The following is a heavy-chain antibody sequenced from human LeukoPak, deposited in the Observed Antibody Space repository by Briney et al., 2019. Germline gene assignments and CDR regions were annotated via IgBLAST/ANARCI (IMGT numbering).Heavy chain of an antibody. J-gene: IGHJ4*02. CDR1: GGSIYSYY. CDR3: ARQKGYISGWYEGFDY. D-gene: IGHD6-19*01. CDR2: IYYSGST. Sequence: SETLSLTCTVSGGSIYSYYWSWIRQPPGKGLEWIGNIYYSGSTNYNPSLKSRVTISVDTSKNEFSLKVTSLTAADTAVYYCARQKGYISGWYEGFDYWGQGTLVTVSS. V-gene: IGHV4-59*08.